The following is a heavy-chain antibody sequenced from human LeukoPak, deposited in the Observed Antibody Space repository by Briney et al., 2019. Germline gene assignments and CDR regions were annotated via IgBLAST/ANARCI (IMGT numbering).Heavy chain of an antibody. CDR2: INTNTGNP. J-gene: IGHJ5*02. CDR3: ARAPNYYDSSGYYSLWFDP. D-gene: IGHD3-22*01. V-gene: IGHV7-4-1*02. CDR1: GYTFTSYA. Sequence: ASVRVSCKASGYTFTSYAMNWVRQAPGQGLEWMGWINTNTGNPTYALGFTGRFVFSLDTSVSTAHLQISSLKAEDTAVYYCARAPNYYDSSGYYSLWFDPWGQGTLVTVSS.